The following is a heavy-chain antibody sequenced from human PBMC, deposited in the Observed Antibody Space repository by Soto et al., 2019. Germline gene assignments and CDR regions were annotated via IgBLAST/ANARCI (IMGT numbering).Heavy chain of an antibody. Sequence: EVQLVESGGGLVQPGGSLRLSCAASGFTFTRYTMHWVRQAPGKGLEYVSSISSNGGSTYYGNSVKGRFTISRDNSKNTLYVQMGSLRAEDMAVYYCARGLGDRYYYYGMDVWGQGTTVTVSS. CDR2: ISSNGGST. V-gene: IGHV3-64*01. J-gene: IGHJ6*02. D-gene: IGHD3-16*01. CDR3: ARGLGDRYYYYGMDV. CDR1: GFTFTRYT.